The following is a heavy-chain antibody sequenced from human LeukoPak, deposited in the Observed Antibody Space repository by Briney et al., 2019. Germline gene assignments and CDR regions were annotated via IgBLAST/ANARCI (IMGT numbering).Heavy chain of an antibody. CDR3: AREPDNTAMAPDGMDV. V-gene: IGHV1-46*01. D-gene: IGHD5-18*01. Sequence: ASVKVSCKASGYTFTSYYMHWVRQAPGQGLEWMGLINPSGGSTSYAQKFQGRVTMTRDTSTSTVYMELSSLRSEDTAVYYCAREPDNTAMAPDGMDVWGQGTTVTVSS. CDR1: GYTFTSYY. J-gene: IGHJ6*02. CDR2: INPSGGST.